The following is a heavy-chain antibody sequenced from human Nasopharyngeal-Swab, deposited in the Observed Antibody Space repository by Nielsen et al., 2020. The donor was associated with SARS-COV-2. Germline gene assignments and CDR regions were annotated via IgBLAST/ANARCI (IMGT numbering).Heavy chain of an antibody. D-gene: IGHD1-1*01. Sequence: GGSLRLSCAASGFTFSSYSMNWVRQAPGKGLEWVSSISSSSSSIYYADSVKGRFTISRDNAKNSLYLQMSSLRAEDTAVYYCARVSGTQSIYYYYGMDVWGQGTTVTVSS. CDR1: GFTFSSYS. CDR2: ISSSSSSI. V-gene: IGHV3-21*01. CDR3: ARVSGTQSIYYYYGMDV. J-gene: IGHJ6*02.